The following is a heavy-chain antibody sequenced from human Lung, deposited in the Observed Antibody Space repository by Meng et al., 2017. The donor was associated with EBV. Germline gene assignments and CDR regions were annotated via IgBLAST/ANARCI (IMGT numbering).Heavy chain of an antibody. CDR1: NDTLTGYG. CDR2: RGAHDGDT. CDR3: AKGTPGRRYAEN. V-gene: IGHV1-18*01. D-gene: IGHD3-10*01. J-gene: IGHJ4*02. Sequence: AESGGGREGAGASRRVSCTASNDTLTGYGVRWFRRAPGRGRGWMAGRGAHDGDTIHAPRFQGRVTVTADRPTATAYMELRNLRSDDTGVYYCAKGTPGRRYAENWGQGTLVTVSS.